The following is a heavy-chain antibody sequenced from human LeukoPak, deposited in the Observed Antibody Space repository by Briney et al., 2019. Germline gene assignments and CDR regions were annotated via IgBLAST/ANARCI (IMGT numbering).Heavy chain of an antibody. J-gene: IGHJ4*02. CDR1: GFTFSSHA. V-gene: IGHV3-23*01. Sequence: GGSLRLSCAASGFTFSSHAMSWVRQAPGKGLEWVAAISRSGGNAYYGDSVRSRFTISRDSSKNTLHLQMDSLRAEDTAVYYCAKDWPVSGDHYSPFDYWGQGTLVTVSS. CDR3: AKDWPVSGDHYSPFDY. D-gene: IGHD4-11*01. CDR2: ISRSGGNA.